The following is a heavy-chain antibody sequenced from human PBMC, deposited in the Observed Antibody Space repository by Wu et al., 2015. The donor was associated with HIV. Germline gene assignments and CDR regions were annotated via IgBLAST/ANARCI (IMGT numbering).Heavy chain of an antibody. CDR2: ITPILGST. CDR3: AREVGAMLANWLDP. Sequence: QVHLVQSGAEVKKPRSSVKVSCKASGDTFSTSTFTWMRQAPGQGLECMGKITPILGSTVYTQKFQDRVTITADESTSTSYMELRSLTSEDTAVYYCAREVGAMLANWLDPWGQGTLVIVSS. J-gene: IGHJ5*02. V-gene: IGHV1-69*11. D-gene: IGHD3-10*01. CDR1: GDTFSTST.